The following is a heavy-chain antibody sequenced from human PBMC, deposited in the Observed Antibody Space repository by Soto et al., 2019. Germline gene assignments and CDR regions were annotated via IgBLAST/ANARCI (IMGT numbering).Heavy chain of an antibody. Sequence: SETLSLTCTVSGGSISSSSYYWGWIRQPPGKGLEWIGSIYYSGSTYYNPSLKSRVTISVDTSKNQFSLKLSSVTAADTAVYYCARPYGGNPFYFDYWGQGTLVTVSS. CDR1: GGSISSSSYY. J-gene: IGHJ4*02. D-gene: IGHD4-17*01. CDR3: ARPYGGNPFYFDY. V-gene: IGHV4-39*01. CDR2: IYYSGST.